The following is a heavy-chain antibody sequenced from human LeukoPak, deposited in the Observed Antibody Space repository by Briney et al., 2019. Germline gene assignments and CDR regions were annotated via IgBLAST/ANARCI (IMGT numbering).Heavy chain of an antibody. Sequence: SETLSLTCAVYGGSFSGYYWSWIRQPPGKGLEWIGEINHSGSTNYNASLKSRVTISVDTSKNQFSLKLSSVTAADTAVYYCARGLFITIFGVVIPYMDVWGKGATVTVSS. CDR1: GGSFSGYY. V-gene: IGHV4-34*01. CDR2: INHSGST. D-gene: IGHD3-3*01. J-gene: IGHJ6*03. CDR3: ARGLFITIFGVVIPYMDV.